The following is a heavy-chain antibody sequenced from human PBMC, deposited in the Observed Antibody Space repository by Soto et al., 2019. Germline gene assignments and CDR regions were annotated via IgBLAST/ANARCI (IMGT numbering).Heavy chain of an antibody. Sequence: GXSVKVSCKASGYTFTSYYMHWVRQAPVQGLEWMGIINPSGGSTSYAQKFQGRVTMTRDTSTSTVYMELSSLRSEDTAVYYCARDILNYYDSSGYFDYWGQGTLVTVSS. CDR3: ARDILNYYDSSGYFDY. V-gene: IGHV1-46*01. CDR2: INPSGGST. CDR1: GYTFTSYY. J-gene: IGHJ4*02. D-gene: IGHD3-22*01.